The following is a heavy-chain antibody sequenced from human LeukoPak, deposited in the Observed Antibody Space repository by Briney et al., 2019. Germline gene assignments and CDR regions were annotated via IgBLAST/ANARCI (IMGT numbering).Heavy chain of an antibody. J-gene: IGHJ2*01. CDR3: ERGDRQSSGNYLLYFDL. D-gene: IGHD1-26*01. V-gene: IGHV3-30-3*01. Sequence: GGSLRLSCAASGFTFSNYPMHWVRQAPGKGLEWVAVISYDGSSKYYADSVKGRFTISRDNSKSTLYLQMNSLRAEDTAVTYCERGDRQSSGNYLLYFDLWGRGTLVTVSS. CDR1: GFTFSNYP. CDR2: ISYDGSSK.